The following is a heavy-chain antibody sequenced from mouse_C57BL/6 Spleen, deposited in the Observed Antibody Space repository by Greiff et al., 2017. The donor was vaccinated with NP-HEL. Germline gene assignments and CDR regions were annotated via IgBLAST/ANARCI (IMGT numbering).Heavy chain of an antibody. V-gene: IGHV1-52*01. CDR1: GYTFTSYW. CDR3: AREEGYYGSSPWFAY. D-gene: IGHD1-1*01. J-gene: IGHJ3*01. CDR2: IDPSDSET. Sequence: QVQLKQPGAELVRPGSSVKLSCKASGYTFTSYWMHWVKQRPIQGLEWIGNIDPSDSETHYNQKFKDKATLTVDKSSSTAYMQLSSLTSEDSAVYYCAREEGYYGSSPWFAYWGQGTLVTVSA.